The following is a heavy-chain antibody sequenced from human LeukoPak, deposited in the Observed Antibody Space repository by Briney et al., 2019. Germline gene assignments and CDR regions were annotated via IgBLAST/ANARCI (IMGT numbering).Heavy chain of an antibody. Sequence: SETLSLTCTVSGGSISSYYWSWIRQPPGKGLEWIGYIYYSGSTNYNPSLKSRVTISVDTSQNQFSLKLSSVTAADTAVYYCARYDSSGYRFGYWGQGTLVTVSS. D-gene: IGHD3-22*01. CDR3: ARYDSSGYRFGY. CDR2: IYYSGST. CDR1: GGSISSYY. V-gene: IGHV4-59*08. J-gene: IGHJ4*02.